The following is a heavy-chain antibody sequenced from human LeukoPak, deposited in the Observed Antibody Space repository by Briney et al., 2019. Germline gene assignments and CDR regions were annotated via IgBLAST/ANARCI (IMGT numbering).Heavy chain of an antibody. CDR2: IYYSGST. J-gene: IGHJ4*02. D-gene: IGHD4-11*01. CDR1: GGSISSYY. CDR3: ARDDYSNHFDY. Sequence: SETLSLTCTVSGGSISSYYWSWIRQPPGKGLEWIGYIYYSGSTNYNPSLKSRVTISVDTSKNQFSLKLSSVTAADTAVYYCARDDYSNHFDYWGQGTLVTVSS. V-gene: IGHV4-59*01.